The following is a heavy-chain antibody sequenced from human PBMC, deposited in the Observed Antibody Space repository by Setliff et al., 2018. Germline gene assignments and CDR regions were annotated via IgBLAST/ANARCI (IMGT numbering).Heavy chain of an antibody. CDR2: INAGNGNT. D-gene: IGHD6-13*01. CDR1: GYTFTSYA. Sequence: ASVKVSCKASGYTFTSYAMHWVRQAPGQRLEWMGWINAGNGNTKYSQKFQGRVTITRDTSASTAYMELSSLRSEDTAVYYCARDGKQQLVFPPRFETDYWGQGTLVTVSS. CDR3: ARDGKQQLVFPPRFETDY. J-gene: IGHJ4*02. V-gene: IGHV1-3*01.